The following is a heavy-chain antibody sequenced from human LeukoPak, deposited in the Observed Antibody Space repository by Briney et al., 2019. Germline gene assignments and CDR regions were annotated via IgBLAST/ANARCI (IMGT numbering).Heavy chain of an antibody. D-gene: IGHD3-22*01. Sequence: ASVKVSCKASGGTFSSYAISLVRQAPGQGLEWMGRIIPILGIANYAQKFQGRVTITADKSTSTAYMELSSLRSEDTAVYYCARDLYYYDSSGYYSPGYWGQGTLVTVSS. V-gene: IGHV1-69*04. CDR3: ARDLYYYDSSGYYSPGY. CDR1: GGTFSSYA. J-gene: IGHJ4*02. CDR2: IIPILGIA.